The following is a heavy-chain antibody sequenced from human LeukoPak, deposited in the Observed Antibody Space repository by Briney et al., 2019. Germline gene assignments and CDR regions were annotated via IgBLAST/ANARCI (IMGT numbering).Heavy chain of an antibody. CDR2: INHSGST. D-gene: IGHD6-6*01. Sequence: SETLSLTCAVYGGSFSGYYWSWIRQPPGKGLEWIGEINHSGSTNYNPSLKSRVTISVDTSKNQFSLKLSSVTAADTAVYYCARGSSNRRVLYFDYWGQETLVTVSS. CDR3: ARGSSNRRVLYFDY. J-gene: IGHJ4*02. V-gene: IGHV4-34*01. CDR1: GGSFSGYY.